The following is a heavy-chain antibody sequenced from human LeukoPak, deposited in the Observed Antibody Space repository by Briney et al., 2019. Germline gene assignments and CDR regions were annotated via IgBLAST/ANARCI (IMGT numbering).Heavy chain of an antibody. CDR2: IYYSGST. CDR1: GGSISSSSYY. CDR3: ARQSGSYYPHYFDY. D-gene: IGHD1-26*01. J-gene: IGHJ4*02. Sequence: SETLSLTCTVSGGSISSSSYYWGWIRQPPGKGLEWIGSIYYSGSTYYNLSLKSRVTISVDTSKNQFSLKLSSVTTADTAVYYCARQSGSYYPHYFDYWGQGTLVTVSS. V-gene: IGHV4-39*01.